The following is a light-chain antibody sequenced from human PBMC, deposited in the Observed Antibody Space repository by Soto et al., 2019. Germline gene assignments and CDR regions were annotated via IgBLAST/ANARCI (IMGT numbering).Light chain of an antibody. CDR3: MQALQTRT. Sequence: DLVMTQSPLSLPVTPGEPASSSCRSSQSLLHSNGYNYLDWYLQKPGQSPQLLIYLGSNRASGVPDRFSGSGSGTDFTLQISRVEAEDVGVYYCMQALQTRTFGQGTKVEVK. CDR2: LGS. CDR1: QSLLHSNGYNY. V-gene: IGKV2-28*01. J-gene: IGKJ1*01.